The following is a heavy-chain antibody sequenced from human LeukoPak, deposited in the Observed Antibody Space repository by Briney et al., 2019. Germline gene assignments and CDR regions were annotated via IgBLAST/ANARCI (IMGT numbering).Heavy chain of an antibody. Sequence: PGGSLRLSCAASGFTFSSYAMSWVRQAPGKGLEWVSAISGSGGSTDYADSVKGRFTISRDNSKNTLYLQMNSLRAEDTAVYYCAKDSFPGTHSYGRTAQAVDYWGQGTLVTVSS. CDR2: ISGSGGST. J-gene: IGHJ4*02. CDR1: GFTFSSYA. CDR3: AKDSFPGTHSYGRTAQAVDY. D-gene: IGHD5-18*01. V-gene: IGHV3-23*01.